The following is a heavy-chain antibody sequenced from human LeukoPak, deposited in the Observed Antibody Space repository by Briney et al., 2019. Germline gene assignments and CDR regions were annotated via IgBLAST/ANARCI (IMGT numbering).Heavy chain of an antibody. CDR3: TRAYCGGDCYFQH. Sequence: GGSQRLSCTASGFSIGDYAMSWVRQAPGKGLEWVVFIRSKAYGGTTEYAASVKGRFTISRDDSKSIAYLQMNSLKTEDTAVYYCTRAYCGGDCYFQHWGQGTLVTVSS. V-gene: IGHV3-49*04. CDR2: IRSKAYGGTT. CDR1: GFSIGDYA. D-gene: IGHD2-21*02. J-gene: IGHJ1*01.